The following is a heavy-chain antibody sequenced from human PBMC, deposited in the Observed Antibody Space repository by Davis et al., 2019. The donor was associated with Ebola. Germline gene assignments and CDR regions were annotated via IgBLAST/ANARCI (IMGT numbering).Heavy chain of an antibody. Sequence: MPSETLSLTCTVSGGSISSSRYYWGWIRQPPGKGLEWIGSTLYSGNTNYNPSLKSRVTMSVDTSKNQFSLKLSSVTAADTAVYYCARGNYGDYIVLYYYNMDVWGQGTTVTVSS. D-gene: IGHD4-17*01. J-gene: IGHJ6*02. CDR2: TLYSGNT. CDR1: GGSISSSRYY. V-gene: IGHV4-39*07. CDR3: ARGNYGDYIVLYYYNMDV.